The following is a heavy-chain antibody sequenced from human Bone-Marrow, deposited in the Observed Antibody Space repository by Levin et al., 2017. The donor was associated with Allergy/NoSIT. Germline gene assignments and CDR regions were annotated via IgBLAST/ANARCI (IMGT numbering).Heavy chain of an antibody. Sequence: SQTLSLSCTVSGGSISSSSYYWGWIRQPPGKGLEWIGSIYYSGSTYYNPSLKSRVTISVDTSKNQFSLKLSSVTAADTAVYYCARHLLWFGELLCHFDYWGQGTLVTVSS. J-gene: IGHJ4*02. CDR2: IYYSGST. V-gene: IGHV4-39*01. CDR3: ARHLLWFGELLCHFDY. CDR1: GGSISSSSYY. D-gene: IGHD3-10*01.